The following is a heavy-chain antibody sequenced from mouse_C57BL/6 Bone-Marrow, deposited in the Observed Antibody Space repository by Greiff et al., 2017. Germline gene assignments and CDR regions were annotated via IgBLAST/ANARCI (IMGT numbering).Heavy chain of an antibody. Sequence: VQLQQSGAELARPGASVKLSCKASGYTFTSYGISWVKQRTGQGLEWIGEIYPRSGNTYYNEKFKGKATLTADKSSSTAYMELRSLTSDDSAVYLCARSRNWAWFAYWGQGTLVTVSA. CDR1: GYTFTSYG. CDR3: ARSRNWAWFAY. V-gene: IGHV1-81*01. D-gene: IGHD4-1*01. CDR2: IYPRSGNT. J-gene: IGHJ3*01.